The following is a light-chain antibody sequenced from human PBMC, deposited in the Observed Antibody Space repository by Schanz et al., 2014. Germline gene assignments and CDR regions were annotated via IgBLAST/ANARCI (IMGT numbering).Light chain of an antibody. V-gene: IGKV4-1*01. CDR1: QSVLYTSNNNNY. CDR2: WAS. CDR3: QQYYSTPLT. J-gene: IGKJ4*01. Sequence: DIVMTQSPDSLAVSLGERATINCKSSQSVLYTSNNNNYLAWYQQKPGQPPKLLIYWASTRDSGVPDRFSGSGSGTDFTLTISSLQAEDVAVYYCQQYYSTPLTFGGGTKVEIK.